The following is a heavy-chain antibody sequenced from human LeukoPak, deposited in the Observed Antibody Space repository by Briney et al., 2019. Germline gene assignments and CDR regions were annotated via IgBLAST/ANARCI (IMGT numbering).Heavy chain of an antibody. CDR3: AKESYYYDSSGYPNPPYFDY. CDR2: ISSSSSTI. J-gene: IGHJ4*02. V-gene: IGHV3-48*01. D-gene: IGHD3-22*01. CDR1: GFTFSSYS. Sequence: GGSLRLSGAASGFTFSSYSMNWVRQAPGKGLEWVSYISSSSSTIYYADSVKGRFTISGDNTKNSLYLQMNSLRAEDTAVYYCAKESYYYDSSGYPNPPYFDYWGQGTLVTVSS.